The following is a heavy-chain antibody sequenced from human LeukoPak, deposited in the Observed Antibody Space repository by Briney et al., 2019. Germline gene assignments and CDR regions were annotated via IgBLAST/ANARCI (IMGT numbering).Heavy chain of an antibody. Sequence: GESLKISCKGSGYGFTSYWIGWVRQMPGKGLEWMGIIYPGDSDTRYSPSFQGQVTISADKSISTAYLQWSSLKASDTAMYYCARHVGSSGYYTAGDAFDIWGQGTMVTVSS. CDR2: IYPGDSDT. J-gene: IGHJ3*02. V-gene: IGHV5-51*01. D-gene: IGHD3-22*01. CDR3: ARHVGSSGYYTAGDAFDI. CDR1: GYGFTSYW.